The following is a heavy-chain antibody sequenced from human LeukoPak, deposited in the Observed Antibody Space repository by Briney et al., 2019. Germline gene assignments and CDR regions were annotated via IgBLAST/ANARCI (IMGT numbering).Heavy chain of an antibody. CDR2: INHSGST. J-gene: IGHJ5*02. Sequence: SETLSLTCAVYGGSFSGYYWSWIRQPPGKGLEWIGEINHSGSTNYNPSLKSRVTISVDTSKNQFSLKLSSVTAADTAVYYSATAPEAAAGTWGWFDPWGQGTLVTVSS. V-gene: IGHV4-34*01. CDR1: GGSFSGYY. CDR3: ATAPEAAAGTWGWFDP. D-gene: IGHD6-13*01.